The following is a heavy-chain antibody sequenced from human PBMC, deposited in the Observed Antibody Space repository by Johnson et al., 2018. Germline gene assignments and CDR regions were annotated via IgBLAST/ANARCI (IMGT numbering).Heavy chain of an antibody. J-gene: IGHJ6*02. CDR2: ISHDGSNK. CDR1: GFTFSSYG. CDR3: AVLRYCSSSTCYYYGMNV. Sequence: QVQLVESGGGVVQPGRSLRLSCIASGFTFSSYGIHWVRQAPGKGLEWVAVISHDGSNKDYADSVKGRFTISRDNSKNTLFLQMNSLRTEDTAGYYCAVLRYCSSSTCYYYGMNVWGQGTTVTVSS. V-gene: IGHV3-30*03. D-gene: IGHD2-2*01.